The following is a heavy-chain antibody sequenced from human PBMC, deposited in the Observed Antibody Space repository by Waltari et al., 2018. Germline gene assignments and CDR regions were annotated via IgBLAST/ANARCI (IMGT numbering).Heavy chain of an antibody. CDR1: GFTFSSYR. D-gene: IGHD2-2*01. J-gene: IGHJ4*02. V-gene: IGHV3-48*01. CDR3: ARDTSDLTY. Sequence: EVQLVESGGGLVQPGGSLRLSCAASGFTFSSYRMHWVRQAPGKGLDWVSYISGMGSITYYADSVKGRFTISRDNARNSLYLQMNSLRAEDTAVYYCARDTSDLTYWGQGTLVTVSS. CDR2: ISGMGSIT.